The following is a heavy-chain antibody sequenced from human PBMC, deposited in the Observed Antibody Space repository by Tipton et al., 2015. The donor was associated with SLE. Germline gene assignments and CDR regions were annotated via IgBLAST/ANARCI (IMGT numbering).Heavy chain of an antibody. CDR2: INHSGST. V-gene: IGHV4-39*07. Sequence: LRLSCAVSGYSISSSNYYWSWIRQPPGKGLEWIGEINHSGSTNYNPSLKSRVTISVDTSKNQFSLKLSSVTAADTAVYYCARGQGSSSWFRGYWYFDLWGRGTLVTVSS. CDR1: GYSISSSNYY. J-gene: IGHJ2*01. CDR3: ARGQGSSSWFRGYWYFDL. D-gene: IGHD6-13*01.